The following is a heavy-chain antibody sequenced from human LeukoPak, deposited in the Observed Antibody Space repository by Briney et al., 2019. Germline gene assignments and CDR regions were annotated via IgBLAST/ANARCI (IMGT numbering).Heavy chain of an antibody. CDR2: IYYSGST. D-gene: IGHD3-22*01. CDR1: GGSISSYY. CDR3: ARHRSYYDSSGYSLAFDI. J-gene: IGHJ3*02. V-gene: IGHV4-59*08. Sequence: SETLSLTCTVSGGSISSYYWSWIRQPPGKGLEWIGYIYYSGSTNYNPSLKSRVTISVDTSKNQFSLKLSSVTAADTAVYYCARHRSYYDSSGYSLAFDIWGQGTMVTVSS.